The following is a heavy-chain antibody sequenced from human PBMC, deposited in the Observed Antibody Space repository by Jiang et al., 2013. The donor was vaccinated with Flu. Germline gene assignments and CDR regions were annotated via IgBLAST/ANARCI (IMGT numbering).Heavy chain of an antibody. V-gene: IGHV1-46*01. J-gene: IGHJ4*02. CDR2: INPSGGST. D-gene: IGHD2-15*01. Sequence: ASGYTFTSYYMHWVRQAPGQGLEWMGIINPSGGSTSYAQKFQGRVTMTRDTSTSTVYMELGSLRSEDTAVYYCARDLGSYIDYWGQGTLVTVSS. CDR3: ARDLGSYIDY. CDR1: GYTFTSYY.